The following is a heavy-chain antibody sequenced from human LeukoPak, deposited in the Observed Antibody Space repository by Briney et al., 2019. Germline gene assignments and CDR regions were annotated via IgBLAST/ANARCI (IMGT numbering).Heavy chain of an antibody. D-gene: IGHD2-2*02. CDR2: IYHSGST. J-gene: IGHJ4*02. V-gene: IGHV4-30-2*01. CDR1: GGSISSGGYY. Sequence: PSETLSLTCTVSGGSISSGGYYWSWIRQPPGKGLEWIGYIYHSGSTYYNPSLKSRVTISVDRSKNQFSLKLSSVTAADTAVYYCARSGEVVPAAIHRIAAAGISFDYWGQGTLVTVSS. CDR3: ARSGEVVPAAIHRIAAAGISFDY.